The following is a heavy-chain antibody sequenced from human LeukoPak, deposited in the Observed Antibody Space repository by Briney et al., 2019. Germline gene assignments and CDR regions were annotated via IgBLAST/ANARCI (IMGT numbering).Heavy chain of an antibody. CDR3: ASGTFYCTNGVCYTWFDP. D-gene: IGHD2-8*01. J-gene: IGHJ5*02. CDR2: IYTSGST. CDR1: GGSISSYY. Sequence: SETLSLTCTVSGGSISSYYWSWIRQPAGKGLEWIGRIYTSGSTNYNPSLKSRVTISVDTSKNQFSLKLSSVTAADTAVYYCASGTFYCTNGVCYTWFDPWGQGTLVTVSS. V-gene: IGHV4-4*07.